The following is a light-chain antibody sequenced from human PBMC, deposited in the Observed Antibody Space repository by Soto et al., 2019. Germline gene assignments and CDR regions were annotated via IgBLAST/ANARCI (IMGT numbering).Light chain of an antibody. CDR3: QQYGDRPRT. J-gene: IGKJ1*01. CDR2: DAS. CDR1: QYIGSS. V-gene: IGKV3-15*01. Sequence: EVLLTQSPATLSVSLGDRATLSCRASQYIGSSVDWYQQRSGQAPRLLIFDASVRVPTTPARFSGSVSGTEFTLTISSLESEDFAVYFCQQYGDRPRTFGQGTKVDIK.